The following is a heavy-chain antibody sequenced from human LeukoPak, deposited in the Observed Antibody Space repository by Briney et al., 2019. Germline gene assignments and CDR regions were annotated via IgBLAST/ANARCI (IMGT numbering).Heavy chain of an antibody. CDR2: MNPNSGNT. D-gene: IGHD6-19*01. CDR1: GYTFTSYG. Sequence: PGASVKVSCKASGYTFTSYGINWVRQATGQGLEWMGWMNPNSGNTGYAQKFQGRVTMTRNTSISTAYMELSSLRSEDTAVYYCAKAGYSSGWYYFDYWGQGTLVTVSS. V-gene: IGHV1-8*01. CDR3: AKAGYSSGWYYFDY. J-gene: IGHJ4*02.